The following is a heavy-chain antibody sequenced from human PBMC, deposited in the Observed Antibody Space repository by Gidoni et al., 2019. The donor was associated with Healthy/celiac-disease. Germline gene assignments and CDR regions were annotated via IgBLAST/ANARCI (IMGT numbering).Heavy chain of an antibody. CDR3: ARDTRAGGWERYLDY. V-gene: IGHV3-48*01. J-gene: IGHJ4*02. Sequence: EVQLVESGGGLLQPGGSLRLPCAASGFTFSRYSMNWVRQAPGKGLVWVSYIRSSSSTIYYADSVKGRFTISRDNAKNSRYLQMNSLRAEDTAVYDCARDTRAGGWERYLDYWGQGTLVTVSS. D-gene: IGHD6-19*01. CDR1: GFTFSRYS. CDR2: IRSSSSTI.